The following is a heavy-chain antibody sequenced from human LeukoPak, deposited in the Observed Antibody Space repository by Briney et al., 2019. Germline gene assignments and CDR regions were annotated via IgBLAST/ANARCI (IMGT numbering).Heavy chain of an antibody. CDR3: ARGYRDV. J-gene: IGHJ6*02. V-gene: IGHV3-74*01. CDR2: INPDGTNT. D-gene: IGHD5-18*01. Sequence: GGSLRLSCAASSFSFSSYAMSWVRQAPGKGLVWVSRINPDGTNTHYADSVKGRFTISRDNAKNTLYLQMNSLRDEDTAVYYCARGYRDVWGQGTTVTVSS. CDR1: SFSFSSYA.